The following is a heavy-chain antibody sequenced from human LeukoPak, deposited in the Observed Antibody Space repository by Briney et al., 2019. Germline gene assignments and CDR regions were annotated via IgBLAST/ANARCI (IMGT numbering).Heavy chain of an antibody. CDR2: IHPDGSVQ. V-gene: IGHV3-7*03. D-gene: IGHD3-22*01. CDR1: GVAIRNSW. CDR3: ARNLYCNASSGYYP. Sequence: GGSLRLSCVASGVAIRNSWMGWVRQATGKGLEWVANIHPDGSVQNYVDSVKVRFTISRDNAKNSLYLQINNLKAKDTAVYYCARNLYCNASSGYYPWGQGTLVTVSS. J-gene: IGHJ5*02.